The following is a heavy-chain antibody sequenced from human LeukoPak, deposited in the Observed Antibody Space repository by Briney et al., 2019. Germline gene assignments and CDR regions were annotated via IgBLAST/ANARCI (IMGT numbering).Heavy chain of an antibody. CDR1: EFTFSDYT. J-gene: IGHJ6*02. V-gene: IGHV3-21*01. Sequence: EGSLRLSCAASEFTFSDYTMNWVRQAPGKGLEWVACITTRSSYMYYADSVKGRFTISRDNAKNSLYLQMNSLRAEDTAVYYCAKDRLTYYYYGMDVWGQGTTVTVSS. CDR3: AKDRLTYYYYGMDV. D-gene: IGHD2-15*01. CDR2: ITTRSSYM.